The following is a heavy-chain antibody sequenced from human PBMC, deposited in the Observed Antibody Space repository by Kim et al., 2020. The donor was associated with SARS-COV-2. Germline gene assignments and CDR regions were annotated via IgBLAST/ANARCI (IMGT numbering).Heavy chain of an antibody. D-gene: IGHD1-26*01. J-gene: IGHJ4*02. CDR3: AKGYHGGSYFSSDY. V-gene: IGHV3-23*01. Sequence: ADSVKSRFTISRDNSKNTMYLQMSSLRAEDTAVYYCAKGYHGGSYFSSDYWGQGTLVTVSS.